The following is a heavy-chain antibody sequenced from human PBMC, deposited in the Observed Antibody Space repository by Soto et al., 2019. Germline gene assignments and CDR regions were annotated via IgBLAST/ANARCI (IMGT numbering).Heavy chain of an antibody. CDR2: IIPIFGTA. D-gene: IGHD2-15*01. CDR1: GGTFSSYA. Sequence: SVKVSCKASGGTFSSYAISWVRQAPGQGLEWMGGIIPIFGTANYAQKFQGRVTITADKSTSTAYMELSSLRSEDTAVYYCAREKGYCSGGSCRNWFDPWGQGTLVTVSS. J-gene: IGHJ5*02. V-gene: IGHV1-69*06. CDR3: AREKGYCSGGSCRNWFDP.